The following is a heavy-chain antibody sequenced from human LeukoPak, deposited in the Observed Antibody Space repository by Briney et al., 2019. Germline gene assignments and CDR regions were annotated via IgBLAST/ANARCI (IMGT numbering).Heavy chain of an antibody. CDR2: ISRDGKRQ. D-gene: IGHD2-21*02. CDR1: GFIFNNYD. V-gene: IGHV3-30*03. CDR3: ARDRLNRAYCGSDCYSAAFDY. J-gene: IGHJ4*02. Sequence: GGSLGLSCATSGFIFNNYDPHWVRQAPGKGLEWLATISRDGKRQFYTDSVKGRFIISRDDSRNTLYLQMNSLRPEDTAVYYCARDRLNRAYCGSDCYSAAFDYWGQGTLVTVSS.